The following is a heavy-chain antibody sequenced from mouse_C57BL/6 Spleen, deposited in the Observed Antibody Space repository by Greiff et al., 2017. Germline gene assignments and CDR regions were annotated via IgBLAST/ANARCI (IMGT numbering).Heavy chain of an antibody. D-gene: IGHD1-1*01. CDR2: ISSGSSTI. V-gene: IGHV5-17*01. J-gene: IGHJ2*01. CDR1: GFTFSDYG. Sequence: DVMLVESGGGLVKPGGSLKLSCAASGFTFSDYGMHWVRQAPEKGLEWVAYISSGSSTIYYADTVKGRFTISRDNAKNTLFLQMTSLRSEDTAMYYCARLYYGSRDYWGQGTTLTVSS. CDR3: ARLYYGSRDY.